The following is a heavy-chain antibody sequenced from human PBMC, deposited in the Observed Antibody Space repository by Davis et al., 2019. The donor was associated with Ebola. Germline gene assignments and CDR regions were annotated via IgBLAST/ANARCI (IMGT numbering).Heavy chain of an antibody. CDR2: INHSGST. V-gene: IGHV4-34*01. CDR1: GGSFSGYY. CDR3: ARAVIMGRSSLATDY. D-gene: IGHD3-10*01. J-gene: IGHJ4*02. Sequence: SETLSLTSAVYGGSFSGYYWSWIRQPPGKGLEWIGEINHSGSTNYNPSLKSRVTISVDTSKNQFSLKLSSVTAADTAVYYCARAVIMGRSSLATDYWGQGILVTVSS.